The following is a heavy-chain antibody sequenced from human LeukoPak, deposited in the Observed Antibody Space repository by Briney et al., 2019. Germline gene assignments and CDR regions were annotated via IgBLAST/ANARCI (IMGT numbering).Heavy chain of an antibody. CDR2: IRSKAYGGTT. D-gene: IGHD3-10*01. V-gene: IGHV3-49*04. Sequence: PGRSLRLSCAASGFTFSSFGMHWVRQAPGKGLEWVGFIRSKAYGGTTEYAASVKGRFTISRDDSKSIAYLQMNSLKTEDTAVYYCTRVLLWFGELLVEPTDAFDIWGQGTMVTVSS. CDR1: GFTFSSFG. CDR3: TRVLLWFGELLVEPTDAFDI. J-gene: IGHJ3*02.